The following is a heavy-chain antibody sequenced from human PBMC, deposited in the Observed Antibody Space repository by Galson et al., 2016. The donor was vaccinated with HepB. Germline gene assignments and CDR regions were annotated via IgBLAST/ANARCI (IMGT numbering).Heavy chain of an antibody. D-gene: IGHD2-21*02. V-gene: IGHV1-18*01. CDR3: ARTRRAPYCGGDCYPKTYFES. Sequence: SVKVSCKASGYTFNNYGIVWVRQAPGQGLEWVGGVTGFDRKRNYAQKFQDRVTVTTDTSTNTAYLDLLSLKYDDTAIYYCARTRRAPYCGGDCYPKTYFESGDQGTLVTVSS. CDR1: GYTFNNYG. J-gene: IGHJ4*02. CDR2: VTGFDRKR.